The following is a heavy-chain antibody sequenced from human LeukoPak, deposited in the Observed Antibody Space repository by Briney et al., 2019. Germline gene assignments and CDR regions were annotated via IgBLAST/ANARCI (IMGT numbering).Heavy chain of an antibody. CDR2: VSNTGETT. Sequence: GGSLRLSCEASGFSFSSYAMSWVRQAPGKGLEWISAVSNTGETTYYGDSVKGRFTVSRDNSKNALYLQMNSLRTEDAALYYCAKEAYCSYYYYMDVWGKGTTVTVSS. CDR1: GFSFSSYA. CDR3: AKEAYCSYYYYMDV. D-gene: IGHD2-21*02. J-gene: IGHJ6*03. V-gene: IGHV3-23*01.